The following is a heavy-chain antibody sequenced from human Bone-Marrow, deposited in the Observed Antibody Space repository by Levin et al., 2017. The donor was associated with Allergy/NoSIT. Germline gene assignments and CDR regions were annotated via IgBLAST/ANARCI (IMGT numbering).Heavy chain of an antibody. J-gene: IGHJ4*02. D-gene: IGHD5-18*01. CDR1: GFTFSSYG. CDR2: IWYDGSNK. Sequence: GGSLRLSCAASGFTFSSYGMHWVRQAPGKGLEWVAVIWYDGSNKYYADSVKGRFTISRDNSKNTLYLQMNSLRAEDTAVYYCARDRGWLWGFTFDYWGQGTLVTVSS. V-gene: IGHV3-33*01. CDR3: ARDRGWLWGFTFDY.